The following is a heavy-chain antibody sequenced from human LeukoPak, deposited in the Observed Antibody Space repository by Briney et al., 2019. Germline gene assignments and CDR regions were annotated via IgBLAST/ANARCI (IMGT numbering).Heavy chain of an antibody. CDR3: ARGRYSGLGSPVDY. CDR2: INHSGST. CDR1: GGSFSGYY. V-gene: IGHV4-34*01. J-gene: IGHJ4*02. Sequence: SETLSLTCAVYGGSFSGYYRSWIRQPPGKGLEWIGEINHSGSTNYNPSLKSRVTISVDTSKNQFSLKLTSVTAADTAVYYCARGRYSGLGSPVDYWGQGTLVTVSS. D-gene: IGHD3-10*01.